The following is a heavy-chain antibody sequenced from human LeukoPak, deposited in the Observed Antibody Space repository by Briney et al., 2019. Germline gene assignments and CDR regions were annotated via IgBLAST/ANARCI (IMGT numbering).Heavy chain of an antibody. J-gene: IGHJ4*02. Sequence: PAETLSLTCTASGGSFISTSHYWGWVRQSPGKGLQWIGSVQDGGFTYYKPSFKSRATISLDTSKNLLSLNVTSVTAADAAVYYCARMILRDGFYFDSWGQGTLVTVSS. CDR2: VQDGGFT. CDR3: ARMILRDGFYFDS. CDR1: GGSFISTSHY. V-gene: IGHV4-39*01. D-gene: IGHD3-16*01.